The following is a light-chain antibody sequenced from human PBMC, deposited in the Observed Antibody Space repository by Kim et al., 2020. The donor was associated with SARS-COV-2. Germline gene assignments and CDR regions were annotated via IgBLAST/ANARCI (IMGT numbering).Light chain of an antibody. CDR1: ELGDKY. CDR3: QAWDSSTGV. CDR2: EDT. Sequence: EAPGQTASITCSGDELGDKYVYWYQQKPGRSPVLVIYEDTKRPSGIPERFSGSNSGNTATLTISGTQAIDEADYYCQAWDSSTGVFGTGTKVTVL. V-gene: IGLV3-1*01. J-gene: IGLJ1*01.